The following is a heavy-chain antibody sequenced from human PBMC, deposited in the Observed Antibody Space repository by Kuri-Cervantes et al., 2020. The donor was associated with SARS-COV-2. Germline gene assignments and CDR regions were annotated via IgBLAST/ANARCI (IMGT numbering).Heavy chain of an antibody. V-gene: IGHV4-30-4*01. J-gene: IGHJ4*02. CDR2: IYYSGST. D-gene: IGHD3-9*01. CDR1: GGSISSGDYY. CDR3: ARHYAFDRFHK. Sequence: SETLSLTCTVSGGSISSGDYYWSWIRQPPGKGLEWIGYIYYSGSTYYNPSLKSRVTISVDTSKNQFSLKLSSVTAADTAIYYCARHYAFDRFHKWGQGTQVTVSS.